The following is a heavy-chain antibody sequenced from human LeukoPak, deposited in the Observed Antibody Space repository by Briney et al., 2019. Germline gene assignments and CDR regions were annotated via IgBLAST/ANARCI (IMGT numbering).Heavy chain of an antibody. CDR1: GYTFTGYY. Sequence: SVKVSCKASGYTFTGYYMHWVRQAPGQGLEWMGRINPNSGGTNYAQKLQGRVTMTTDTSTSTAYMELRSLRSDDTAVYYCARDLLDYYDSSGYQSIDYWGQGTLVTVSS. D-gene: IGHD3-22*01. J-gene: IGHJ4*02. CDR2: INPNSGGT. CDR3: ARDLLDYYDSSGYQSIDY. V-gene: IGHV1-2*06.